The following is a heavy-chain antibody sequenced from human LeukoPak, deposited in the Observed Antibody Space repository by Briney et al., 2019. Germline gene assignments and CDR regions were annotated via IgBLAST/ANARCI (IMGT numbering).Heavy chain of an antibody. V-gene: IGHV4-4*02. Sequence: SETLSLTCTVSGGSISGYYWSWVRQPPGKGLEWIGEIYHSGSTNYNPSLKSRVTISVDKSKNQFSLKLSSVTAADTAVYYCARLYSGYENYGMDVWGQGTTVTVSS. D-gene: IGHD5-12*01. J-gene: IGHJ6*02. CDR1: GGSISGYY. CDR2: IYHSGST. CDR3: ARLYSGYENYGMDV.